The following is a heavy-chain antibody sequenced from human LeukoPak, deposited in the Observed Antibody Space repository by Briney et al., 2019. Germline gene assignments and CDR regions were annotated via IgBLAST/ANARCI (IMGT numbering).Heavy chain of an antibody. CDR3: AREGFPPKISDFWSGLGPYYYYGMDV. CDR1: GYTFTSYY. Sequence: ASVKVLCKASGYTFTSYYMHWVRQAPGQGLEWMGIINPSGGSTSYAQKFQGRVTMTRDTSTSTVYMELSSLRSEDTAVYYCAREGFPPKISDFWSGLGPYYYYGMDVWGQGTTVTVSS. V-gene: IGHV1-46*01. CDR2: INPSGGST. J-gene: IGHJ6*02. D-gene: IGHD3-3*01.